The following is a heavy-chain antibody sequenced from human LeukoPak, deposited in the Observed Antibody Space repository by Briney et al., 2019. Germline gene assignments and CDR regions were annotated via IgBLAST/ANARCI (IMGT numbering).Heavy chain of an antibody. CDR3: AREVDGSGSYKGGY. CDR1: RFTFSSYA. J-gene: IGHJ4*02. CDR2: ISGSGGST. D-gene: IGHD3-10*01. Sequence: PGGSLRLSCAASRFTFSSYAMSWVRQAPGKGLEWVSAISGSGGSTYYADSVKGRFTISRDNSKNTLYLQMNSLRAEDTAVYYCAREVDGSGSYKGGYWGQGTLVTVSS. V-gene: IGHV3-23*01.